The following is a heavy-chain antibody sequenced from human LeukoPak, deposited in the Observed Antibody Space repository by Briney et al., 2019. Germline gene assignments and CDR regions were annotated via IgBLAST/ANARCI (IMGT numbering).Heavy chain of an antibody. CDR1: GFTFSSYS. D-gene: IGHD3-10*01. CDR2: ISSSSSTI. J-gene: IGHJ4*02. CDR3: ARDLGYDSGYPFDS. V-gene: IGHV3-48*04. Sequence: GGSLRLSCAASGFTFSSYSMNWVRQAPGKGLEWVSYISSSSSTIYFADSVKGRFTISRDNANNSLYLQMNSLRAEDTAVYYCARDLGYDSGYPFDSWGQGTLVTVSS.